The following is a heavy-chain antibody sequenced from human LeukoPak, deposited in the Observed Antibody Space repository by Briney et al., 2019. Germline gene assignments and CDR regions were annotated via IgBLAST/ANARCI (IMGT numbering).Heavy chain of an antibody. CDR3: ARDSELGGDY. V-gene: IGHV3-21*01. Sequence: GGSLRLSCAASGFTYSSYSMNWVRQAPGKGLEWVSSISSSSSYIYYADSVKGRFNISRDNAKNSLYLQMNSLRAEDTAVYYCARDSELGGDYWGQGTLVTVSS. J-gene: IGHJ4*02. CDR1: GFTYSSYS. D-gene: IGHD3-10*01. CDR2: ISSSSSYI.